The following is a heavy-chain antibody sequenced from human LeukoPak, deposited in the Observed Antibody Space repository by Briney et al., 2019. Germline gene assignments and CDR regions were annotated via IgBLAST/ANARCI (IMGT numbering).Heavy chain of an antibody. CDR1: GGSISSSSYY. CDR2: IYYSGST. V-gene: IGHV4-39*07. CDR3: AREAYCGGDCYSGFDY. D-gene: IGHD2-21*02. Sequence: SETLSLTCTVSGGSISSSSYYWGWIRQPPGKGLEWIGSIYYSGSTYYNPSLKSRVTISVDTSKNRFSLKLSSVTAADTAVYYCAREAYCGGDCYSGFDYWGQGTLVTISS. J-gene: IGHJ4*02.